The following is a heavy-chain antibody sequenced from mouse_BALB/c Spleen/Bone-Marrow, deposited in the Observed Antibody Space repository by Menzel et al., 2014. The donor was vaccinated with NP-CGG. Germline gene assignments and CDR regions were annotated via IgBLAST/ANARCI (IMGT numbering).Heavy chain of an antibody. CDR3: AREIYYGNYVYAMDY. CDR1: GYTFTNYW. Sequence: DLVKPGASVKLSCKASGYTFTNYWINWIKQRPGQGLEWIGRIAPGSGSTYYNEMFKGKATLTVDTSSSTAYIQLSSLSSEDSAVYFCAREIYYGNYVYAMDYWGQGTSVTVSP. D-gene: IGHD2-1*01. CDR2: IAPGSGST. J-gene: IGHJ4*01. V-gene: IGHV1S41*01.